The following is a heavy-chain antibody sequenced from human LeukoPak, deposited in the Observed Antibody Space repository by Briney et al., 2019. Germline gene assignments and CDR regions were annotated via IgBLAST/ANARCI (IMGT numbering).Heavy chain of an antibody. CDR2: FDPEDGET. D-gene: IGHD6-13*01. Sequence: ASVKASCKVSGYTPTELSMHWVRQAPGKGLEWMGGFDPEDGETIYAQKFQGRVTMTEDTSTDTAYMELSSLRSEDTAVYYCATKRGGSSRDGNWFDPWGQGTLVTVSS. CDR3: ATKRGGSSRDGNWFDP. J-gene: IGHJ5*02. V-gene: IGHV1-24*01. CDR1: GYTPTELS.